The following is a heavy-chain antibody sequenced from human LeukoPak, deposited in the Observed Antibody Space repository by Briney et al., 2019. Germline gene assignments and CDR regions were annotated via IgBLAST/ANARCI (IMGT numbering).Heavy chain of an antibody. CDR1: GFTFNSYG. Sequence: GGSLRLSCAASGFTFNSYGMHWVRQAPGKGLERVAFIRYDGSNKYYADSVKGRFTFSRDNSKNTLYLQMNSLRAEDTAIYYCAKEAYYYDSGGHLGAFDIWGQGTMVTVSS. J-gene: IGHJ3*02. V-gene: IGHV3-30*02. CDR2: IRYDGSNK. D-gene: IGHD3-22*01. CDR3: AKEAYYYDSGGHLGAFDI.